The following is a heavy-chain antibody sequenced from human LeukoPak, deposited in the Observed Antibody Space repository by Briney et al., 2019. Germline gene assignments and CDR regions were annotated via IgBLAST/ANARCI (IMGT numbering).Heavy chain of an antibody. CDR1: GGSISSYY. J-gene: IGHJ4*02. Sequence: SETLSLTCTVSGGSISSYYWSWIRQPPGKGLEWIGYIYYSWSTNYNPSLKSRVTISVDTSKNQFSLKLSSVTAADTAVYYCAKSSGWQLDYWGQGTLVTVSS. CDR2: IYYSWST. D-gene: IGHD6-19*01. V-gene: IGHV4-59*01. CDR3: AKSSGWQLDY.